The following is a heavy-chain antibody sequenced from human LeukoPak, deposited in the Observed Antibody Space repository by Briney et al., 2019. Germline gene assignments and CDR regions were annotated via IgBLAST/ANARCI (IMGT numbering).Heavy chain of an antibody. D-gene: IGHD1-26*01. CDR2: ISGSGGST. Sequence: GGSLRLSCAASGFTFSRSWMNWVRQAPGKGLEWVSGISGSGGSTFYADSVKGRFTISRDNSKNTAYLQMNSLRAEDTAVYYCAKDMSSDSGSWNGYFDYWGQGTLVTVSS. J-gene: IGHJ4*02. CDR3: AKDMSSDSGSWNGYFDY. V-gene: IGHV3-23*01. CDR1: GFTFSRSW.